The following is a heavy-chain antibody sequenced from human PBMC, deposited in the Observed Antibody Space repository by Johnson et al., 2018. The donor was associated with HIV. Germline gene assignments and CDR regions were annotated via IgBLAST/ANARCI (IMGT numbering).Heavy chain of an antibody. CDR1: GFTVSRNY. Sequence: EVQLVESGGGLVQPGGSLRLSCAASGFTVSRNYMSWVRQAPGKGLEWVSVIYSGGSTHFADSVKGRFTISRDNSKNTVYLQMNSLGPEDTAVYYCAKPPSMGADAFDIWGQGTMVTVSS. D-gene: IGHD3-16*01. CDR3: AKPPSMGADAFDI. CDR2: IYSGGST. J-gene: IGHJ3*02. V-gene: IGHV3-66*04.